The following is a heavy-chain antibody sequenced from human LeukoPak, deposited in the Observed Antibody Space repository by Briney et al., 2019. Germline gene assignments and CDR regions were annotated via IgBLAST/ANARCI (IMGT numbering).Heavy chain of an antibody. Sequence: SETLSLTCTVSGGSISSSSYYWGWIRQPPGKGLEWIGSIYYSGSTYYNPSLKSRVTISVDTSKIQFSLKLSSVTAADTAVYYCARLGLWFGELGPTYYFDYWGQGTLVTVSS. CDR1: GGSISSSSYY. D-gene: IGHD3-10*01. CDR2: IYYSGST. J-gene: IGHJ4*02. CDR3: ARLGLWFGELGPTYYFDY. V-gene: IGHV4-39*01.